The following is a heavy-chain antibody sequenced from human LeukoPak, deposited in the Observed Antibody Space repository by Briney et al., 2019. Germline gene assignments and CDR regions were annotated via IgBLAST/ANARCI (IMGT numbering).Heavy chain of an antibody. CDR3: ARESSGSRYGGSFDV. J-gene: IGHJ3*01. V-gene: IGHV3-11*06. D-gene: IGHD6-19*01. Sequence: GGSLRLSCAASGFTFSDYYMSWIRQAPGKGLEWVSYISSSSSYTNYADSVKGRFTISRDNAKNSLYLQMNSLRAEDTAVYYCARESSGSRYGGSFDVWGQGTMVTVSS. CDR1: GFTFSDYY. CDR2: ISSSSSYT.